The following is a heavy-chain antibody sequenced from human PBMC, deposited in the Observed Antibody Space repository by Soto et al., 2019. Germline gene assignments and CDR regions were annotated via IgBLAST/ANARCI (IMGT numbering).Heavy chain of an antibody. CDR2: IYYSGST. D-gene: IGHD3-3*01. CDR1: GGSISSGGHY. J-gene: IGHJ4*02. CDR3: VRGIGGYFHY. V-gene: IGHV4-31*03. Sequence: QVQLQESGTGLVKSSQTLSLTCTVSGGSISSGGHYWSWIRQHPGKGLEWIGYIYYSGSTYYNPSLKSRITISVDTSKNQFSLKLSSVTAADTAVYYCVRGIGGYFHYWGQGSLVTVSS.